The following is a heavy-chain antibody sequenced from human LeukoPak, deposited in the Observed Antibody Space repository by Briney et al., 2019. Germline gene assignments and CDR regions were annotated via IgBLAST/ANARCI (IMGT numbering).Heavy chain of an antibody. J-gene: IGHJ4*02. V-gene: IGHV1-69*05. Sequence: GASVKVSCKASGGTFSSYAISWVRQAPGQGLEWMGGIIPIFGTANYAQKFQGGVTITTDESTSTAYMELSSLRSEDTAVYYCARGPWRAPYYFDYWGQGTLVTVSS. CDR3: ARGPWRAPYYFDY. CDR1: GGTFSSYA. CDR2: IIPIFGTA. D-gene: IGHD3-3*01.